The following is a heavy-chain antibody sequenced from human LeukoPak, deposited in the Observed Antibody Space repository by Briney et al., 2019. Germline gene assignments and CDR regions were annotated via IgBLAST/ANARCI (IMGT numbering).Heavy chain of an antibody. V-gene: IGHV3-9*01. CDR3: AKAFRVAVAGQDAFAI. J-gene: IGHJ3*02. D-gene: IGHD6-19*01. Sequence: PGRSLRLSCAASGFTFDDYAMHWVWQAPGKGLEWVSGISWNSGSIGYADSVKGRFTISRDNAKNSLYLQMNSLRAEDTALYYCAKAFRVAVAGQDAFAIWGQGTMVTVSS. CDR2: ISWNSGSI. CDR1: GFTFDDYA.